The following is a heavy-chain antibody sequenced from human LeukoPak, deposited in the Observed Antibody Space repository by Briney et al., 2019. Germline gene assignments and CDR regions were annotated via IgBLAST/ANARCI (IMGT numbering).Heavy chain of an antibody. CDR1: GGSISSYY. Sequence: PSETLSLTCTVSGGSISSYYWSWIRQPPGKGLEWIGYIYYSGSTSCNPSLKSRVTISVDTSKNQFSLKLSSVTAADTAVYYCARVGYYDILTGYYPMDYWGQGTLVTVSS. V-gene: IGHV4-59*01. CDR2: IYYSGST. J-gene: IGHJ4*02. CDR3: ARVGYYDILTGYYPMDY. D-gene: IGHD3-9*01.